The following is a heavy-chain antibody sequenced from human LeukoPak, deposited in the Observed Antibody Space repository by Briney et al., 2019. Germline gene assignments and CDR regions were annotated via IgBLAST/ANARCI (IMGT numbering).Heavy chain of an antibody. CDR3: AHRVVPKYCSGGSCYHEYFQH. CDR2: IYWDDDK. V-gene: IGHV2-5*02. D-gene: IGHD2-15*01. CDR1: GFSLSTSGEG. Sequence: SGPTLVKPTQTLTLTCTFSGFSLSTSGEGVGWIRQPPGKALEWLALIYWDDDKRYSPSLKSRLTITKDTSKNQVVLTMTNMDPVDTATYYCAHRVVPKYCSGGSCYHEYFQHWGQGTLVTVSS. J-gene: IGHJ1*01.